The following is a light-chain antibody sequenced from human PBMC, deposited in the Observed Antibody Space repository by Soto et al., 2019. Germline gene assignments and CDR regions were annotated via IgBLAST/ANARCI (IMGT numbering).Light chain of an antibody. J-gene: IGLJ2*01. CDR2: GTS. Sequence: QPVLTQPPSVSGAPGHRVTNSGTGSGSNIGAGYDVHWYQQLPGTAPKLLIYGTSNRPSGGPDRFSGSKSGTSASLAITGLQAEDEADYYCQSYDSSRNGVVFGGGTKVTVL. V-gene: IGLV1-40*01. CDR1: GSNIGAGYD. CDR3: QSYDSSRNGVV.